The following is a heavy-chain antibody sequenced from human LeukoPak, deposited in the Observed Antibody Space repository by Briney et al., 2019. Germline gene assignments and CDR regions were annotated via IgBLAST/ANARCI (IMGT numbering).Heavy chain of an antibody. J-gene: IGHJ5*02. CDR1: GGSFSGYY. Sequence: SETLSLTCAVSGGSFSGYYWSWIRQPPGKGLEWIGYIYYSGSTNYNPSFKSRVTISVDTSKNQFSLKLSSVTAADTAVYYCARDSGFWSAKGWFDPWGQGTLVTVSS. V-gene: IGHV4-59*01. CDR3: ARDSGFWSAKGWFDP. CDR2: IYYSGST. D-gene: IGHD3-3*01.